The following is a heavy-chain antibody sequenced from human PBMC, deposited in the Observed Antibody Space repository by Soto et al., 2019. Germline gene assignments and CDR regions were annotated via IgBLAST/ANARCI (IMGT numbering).Heavy chain of an antibody. CDR3: ARKLGSSNGAFDV. J-gene: IGHJ3*01. CDR1: GYSFTRYW. D-gene: IGHD1-7*01. CDR2: IYPGDSDT. Sequence: GESLQVSCEGSGYSFTRYWIGWVRQMPGKGLEWMGIIYPGDSDTKYSPSLQGQVTISVDKSISTAYLQWSSLKASDTAMFFCARKLGSSNGAFDVWGQGTMVTVSS. V-gene: IGHV5-51*01.